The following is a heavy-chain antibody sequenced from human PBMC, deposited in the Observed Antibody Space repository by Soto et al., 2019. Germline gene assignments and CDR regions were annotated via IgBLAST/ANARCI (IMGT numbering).Heavy chain of an antibody. CDR3: AKSRYYFYNSGSPSGNY. V-gene: IGHV3-23*01. J-gene: IGHJ4*02. D-gene: IGHD3-22*01. CDR1: GFTFSSYA. CDR2: ISGSGGST. Sequence: EVQLLESGGGLVQPGGSLRLSCAASGFTFSSYAMSWVRQAPGKGLEWVSTISGSGGSTYYADSVKGRFTISRDNSQNTLYLQMNSLRAEDTAVYYCAKSRYYFYNSGSPSGNYWGQGTLVTVSS.